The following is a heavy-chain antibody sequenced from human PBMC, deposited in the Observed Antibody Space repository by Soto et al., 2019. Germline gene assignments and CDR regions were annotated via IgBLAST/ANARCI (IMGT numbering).Heavy chain of an antibody. CDR3: AREYYDFWSGSLVSMDV. Sequence: GGSLRLSCAASGFTFSSYWMHWFRQAPGKGLVWVSRINSDGSSTSYADSVKGRFTISRDNAKNTLYLQMNSLRAEDTAVYYCAREYYDFWSGSLVSMDVWGQGTTVTVSS. CDR1: GFTFSSYW. CDR2: INSDGSST. V-gene: IGHV3-74*01. D-gene: IGHD3-3*01. J-gene: IGHJ6*02.